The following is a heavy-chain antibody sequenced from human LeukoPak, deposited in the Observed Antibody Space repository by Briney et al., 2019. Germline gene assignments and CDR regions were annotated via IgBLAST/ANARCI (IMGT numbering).Heavy chain of an antibody. CDR3: AKCSGARDAFDI. J-gene: IGHJ3*02. Sequence: GGSLRLSCAASGFSFSSFSMNWVRQAPGKGLEWVAFIRYDGSNKYYADSVKGRFTISRDNSKNTLYLQMNSLRAEDTAVYYCAKCSGARDAFDIWGQGTMVTVSS. CDR1: GFSFSSFS. D-gene: IGHD4/OR15-4a*01. V-gene: IGHV3-30*02. CDR2: IRYDGSNK.